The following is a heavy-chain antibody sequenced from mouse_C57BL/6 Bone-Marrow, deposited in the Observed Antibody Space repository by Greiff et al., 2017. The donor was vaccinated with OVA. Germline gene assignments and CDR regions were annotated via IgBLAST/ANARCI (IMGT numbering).Heavy chain of an antibody. D-gene: IGHD2-3*01. J-gene: IGHJ3*01. Sequence: VMLVESGPGLVAPSQSLSITCTVSGFSLTSYAISWVRQPPGKGLEWLGVIWTGGGTNYNSALKSRLSISKDNSKSQVFLKMNSLQTDDTARYYCARNRDGYYPAWFAYWGQGTLVTVSA. V-gene: IGHV2-9-1*01. CDR3: ARNRDGYYPAWFAY. CDR1: GFSLTSYA. CDR2: IWTGGGT.